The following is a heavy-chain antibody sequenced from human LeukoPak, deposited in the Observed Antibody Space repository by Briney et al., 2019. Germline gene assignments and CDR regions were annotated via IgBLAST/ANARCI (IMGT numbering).Heavy chain of an antibody. J-gene: IGHJ4*02. CDR2: INHNGNVN. CDR1: GFTFSSYW. Sequence: GGSLRLSCAASGFTFSSYWMNWARQAPGKGLEWVASINHNGNVNYYVDSVKGRFTISRDNAKNTLYLQMNSLRAEDTAVYYCACDYGDYWGQGTLVTVSS. CDR3: ACDYGDY. V-gene: IGHV3-7*01.